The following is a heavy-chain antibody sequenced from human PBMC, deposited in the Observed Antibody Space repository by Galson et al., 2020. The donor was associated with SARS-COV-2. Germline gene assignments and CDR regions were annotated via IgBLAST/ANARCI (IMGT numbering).Heavy chain of an antibody. CDR1: GFSFANHV. CDR3: AKDFCTGCRYYFYGMDV. CDR2: ISRDSVNI. J-gene: IGHJ6*02. Sequence: SLKISCAASGFSFANHVMHWVRQAPGKGLEWVAGISRDSVNIAYAGSVLGRFTISRDNAKNSLYLQLHSPIPEDTALYFCAKDFCTGCRYYFYGMDVWGQGTTVTVSS. V-gene: IGHV3-9*01. D-gene: IGHD2-8*02.